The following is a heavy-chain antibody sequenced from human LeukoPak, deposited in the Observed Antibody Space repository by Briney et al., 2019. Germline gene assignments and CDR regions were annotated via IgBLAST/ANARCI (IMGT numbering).Heavy chain of an antibody. D-gene: IGHD2/OR15-2a*01. CDR1: GFTLRDYY. J-gene: IGHJ2*01. CDR3: ARSSSYFTYFDL. CDR2: MSSTGNTI. Sequence: GGSLTLSCAASGFTLRDYYMSWIRQAPGKGLEWISYMSSTGNTIYYAESVKGRFTVSRDSANNSMSLQMTSLIAEDDAVYYCARSSSYFTYFDLWGRDTLVTVSS. V-gene: IGHV3-11*04.